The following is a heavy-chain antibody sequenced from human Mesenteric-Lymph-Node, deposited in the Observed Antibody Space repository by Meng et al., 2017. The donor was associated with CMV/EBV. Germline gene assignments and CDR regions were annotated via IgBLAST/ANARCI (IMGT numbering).Heavy chain of an antibody. Sequence: CKASGYPFTRYYVHWVRQAPGQGLEWMGLINPSGGSTNYLHKFQGRVTLTRDTSTSTVYMDLSSLTPEDTAVYYCARPQYSSGWSLFYWGQGTLVTVSS. CDR2: INPSGGST. D-gene: IGHD6-19*01. J-gene: IGHJ4*02. CDR3: ARPQYSSGWSLFY. V-gene: IGHV1-46*01. CDR1: GYPFTRYY.